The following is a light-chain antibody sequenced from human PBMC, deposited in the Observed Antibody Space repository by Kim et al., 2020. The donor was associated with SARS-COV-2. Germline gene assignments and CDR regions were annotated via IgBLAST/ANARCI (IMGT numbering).Light chain of an antibody. CDR2: DAS. V-gene: IGKV3-11*01. J-gene: IGKJ1*01. CDR3: QQRSTSWT. CDR1: QSVSSY. Sequence: SLSPGERATLSCRTSQSVSSYLAWYRQKPGQAPRLLIYDASNRATGIPARFSGSGSGTDFTLTISSLEPEDFAVYYCQQRSTSWTFGQGTKVDIK.